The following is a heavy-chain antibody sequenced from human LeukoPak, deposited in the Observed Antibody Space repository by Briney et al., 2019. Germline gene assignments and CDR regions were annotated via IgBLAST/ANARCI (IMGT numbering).Heavy chain of an antibody. CDR3: ARDRAVAAMNWFDP. J-gene: IGHJ5*02. Sequence: ASVKVSCKASGYTFTGYFMHWVRQAPGQGLEWMGWINPNSGGTNYAQKFQGRVTMTRDTSISTAYMELSRLRSDDTAVYYCARDRAVAAMNWFDPWGLGTLVTVSS. V-gene: IGHV1-2*02. CDR2: INPNSGGT. CDR1: GYTFTGYF. D-gene: IGHD2-21*02.